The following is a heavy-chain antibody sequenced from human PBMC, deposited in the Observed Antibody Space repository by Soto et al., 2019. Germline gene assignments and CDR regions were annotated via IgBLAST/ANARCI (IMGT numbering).Heavy chain of an antibody. D-gene: IGHD5-12*01. V-gene: IGHV3-23*01. CDR2: ISARGGSL. Sequence: EVQLLESGGGLVQPGGSLRLSCAASGFSFSSYAMVWVRQAPGKGLEWVSVISARGGSLYFADTVKGRFTISRDNSKKVLSLEMNSLRAEDTATYCCAKGSIEYSASVGNWGQGTLVVVSS. CDR3: AKGSIEYSASVGN. J-gene: IGHJ4*02. CDR1: GFSFSSYA.